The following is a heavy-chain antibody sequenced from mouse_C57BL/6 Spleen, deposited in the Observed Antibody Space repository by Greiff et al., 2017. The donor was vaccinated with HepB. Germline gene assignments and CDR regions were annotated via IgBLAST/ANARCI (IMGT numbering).Heavy chain of an antibody. Sequence: EAGGGLVQPKGSLKLSCAASGFSFNTYAMNWVRQAPGKGLEWVARIRSKSNNYATYYADSVKDRFTISRDDSESMLYLQMNNLKTEDTAMYYCVRQSSSYVGFAYWGQGTLVTVSA. CDR3: VRQSSSYVGFAY. D-gene: IGHD1-1*01. V-gene: IGHV10-1*01. CDR2: IRSKSNNYAT. J-gene: IGHJ3*01. CDR1: GFSFNTYA.